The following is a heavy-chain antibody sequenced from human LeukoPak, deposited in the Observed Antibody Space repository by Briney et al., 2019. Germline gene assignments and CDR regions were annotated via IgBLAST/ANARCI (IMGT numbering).Heavy chain of an antibody. Sequence: PGGSLRLSCAASGSTFSSYWMHWVRQAPGQGLVWVSRIISDVTTTIYADSVKGRFTISRDNAKNTLYLQMNSLRAEDTAVYYCATGGMSAFEIWGQGTMVTVSS. CDR3: ATGGMSAFEI. D-gene: IGHD3-16*01. CDR1: GSTFSSYW. CDR2: IISDVTTT. J-gene: IGHJ3*02. V-gene: IGHV3-74*01.